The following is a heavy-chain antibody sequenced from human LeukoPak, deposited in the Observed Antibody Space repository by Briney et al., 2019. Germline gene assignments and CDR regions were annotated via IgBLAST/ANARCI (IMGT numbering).Heavy chain of an antibody. Sequence: ASVKVSCKASGYTFTGYYMHWVRQAPGQGLELMGWINPNSGGTNYAQKFQGRVTMTRDASISTAYMELSRLRSDDTAVYYCARDRGTMVRGVIINYWGQGTLVTVSS. CDR1: GYTFTGYY. D-gene: IGHD3-10*01. J-gene: IGHJ4*02. CDR2: INPNSGGT. V-gene: IGHV1-2*02. CDR3: ARDRGTMVRGVIINY.